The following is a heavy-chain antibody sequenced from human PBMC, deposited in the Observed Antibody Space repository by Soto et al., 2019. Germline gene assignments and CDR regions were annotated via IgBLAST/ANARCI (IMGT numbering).Heavy chain of an antibody. CDR2: ISSGSSYI. CDR1: GFTFSSYT. V-gene: IGHV3-21*01. D-gene: IGHD3-10*01. Sequence: PGGSLRLSCAASGFTFSSYTMNWVRQAPGKELEWVSSISSGSSYIYYADSLKGRFTISRDNAKNSLYLQMNSLRAEDTAVYYCARDSIGYDSGSYLRFDYWGQGTLVTVS. J-gene: IGHJ4*02. CDR3: ARDSIGYDSGSYLRFDY.